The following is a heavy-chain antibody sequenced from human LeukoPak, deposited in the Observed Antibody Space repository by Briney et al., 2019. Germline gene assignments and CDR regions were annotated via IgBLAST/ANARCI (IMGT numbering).Heavy chain of an antibody. Sequence: ASVKLSCKTSGYSFTTFGISWVRQAPGQGLEWMGWITGYNANTNCAQKFQGRVTMTIDTSTTTVFMELRSLESDDTAVYFCARHTSGIYIPDGALEIWGQGTMVTVSS. CDR1: GYSFTTFG. D-gene: IGHD1-26*01. CDR3: ARHTSGIYIPDGALEI. J-gene: IGHJ3*02. CDR2: ITGYNANT. V-gene: IGHV1-18*01.